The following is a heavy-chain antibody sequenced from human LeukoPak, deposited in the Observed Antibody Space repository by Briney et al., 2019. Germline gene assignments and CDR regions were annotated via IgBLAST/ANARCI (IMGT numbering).Heavy chain of an antibody. CDR3: AKEGIDSGSNWFDP. D-gene: IGHD6-6*01. CDR1: GFTFSSYG. Sequence: GRSLRLSCAASGFTFSSYGMHWVRQAPGKGLEWAAVISYDGSNKYYADPVKGRFTISRDNSKNTLYLQMNSLRAEDTAVYYCAKEGIDSGSNWFDPWGQGTLVTVSS. CDR2: ISYDGSNK. J-gene: IGHJ5*02. V-gene: IGHV3-30*18.